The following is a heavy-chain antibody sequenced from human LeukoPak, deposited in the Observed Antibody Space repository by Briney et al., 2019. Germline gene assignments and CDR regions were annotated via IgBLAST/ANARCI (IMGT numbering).Heavy chain of an antibody. CDR3: ARGKLHCSSTSCYLGWFDP. V-gene: IGHV4-34*01. D-gene: IGHD2-2*01. J-gene: IGHJ5*02. Sequence: PSETLSLTCAVYGGSFSGYYWSGIRQPPGKGLEWIGEINHSGSTNYNPSLKSRVTISVDTSKNQFSLKLSSVTAADTAVYYCARGKLHCSSTSCYLGWFDPWGQGTLVTVSS. CDR2: INHSGST. CDR1: GGSFSGYY.